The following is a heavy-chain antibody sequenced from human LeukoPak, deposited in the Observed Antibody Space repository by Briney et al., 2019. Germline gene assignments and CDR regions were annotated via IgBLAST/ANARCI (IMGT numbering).Heavy chain of an antibody. CDR3: ARHEEDTWTYYGILTGYYGPMRAFDI. Sequence: PSETLSLTCTVSGGSISSSSYYWGWLRQPPGTGLEWIGSIYYSGSTYYNPSLKSRVTISVDTSKNQFSLKLSSVTAADTAVYYCARHEEDTWTYYGILTGYYGPMRAFDIWGQGTMVTVSS. CDR2: IYYSGST. CDR1: GGSISSSSYY. J-gene: IGHJ3*02. D-gene: IGHD3-9*01. V-gene: IGHV4-39*01.